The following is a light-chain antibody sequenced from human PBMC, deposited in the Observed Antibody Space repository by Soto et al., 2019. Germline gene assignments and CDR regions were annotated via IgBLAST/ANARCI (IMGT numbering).Light chain of an antibody. CDR3: QQSYSTPLT. CDR2: AAS. CDR1: EEINRY. J-gene: IGKJ4*01. V-gene: IGKV1-39*01. Sequence: EIQVTQSPTSLSSSEGVRVTITCQASEEINRYLNWYQQKPGKAPKLLIYAASSLQSGVPSRFSGSGSGTDFTLTISSLQPEDFATYYCQQSYSTPLTFGGGGKMDIK.